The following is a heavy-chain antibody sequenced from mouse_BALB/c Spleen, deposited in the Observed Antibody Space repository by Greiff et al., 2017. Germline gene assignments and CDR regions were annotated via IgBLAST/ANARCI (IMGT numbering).Heavy chain of an antibody. CDR1: GYSFTSYY. D-gene: IGHD2-1*01. V-gene: IGHV1S135*01. CDR3: AGGNYFYAMDY. CDR2: IDPFNGGT. Sequence: VQLKQSGPELMKPGASVKISCKASGYSFTSYYMHWVKQSHGKSLEWIGYIDPFNGGTSYNQKFKGKATLTVDKSSSTAYMHLSSLTSEDSAVYYCAGGNYFYAMDYWGQGTSVTVSS. J-gene: IGHJ4*01.